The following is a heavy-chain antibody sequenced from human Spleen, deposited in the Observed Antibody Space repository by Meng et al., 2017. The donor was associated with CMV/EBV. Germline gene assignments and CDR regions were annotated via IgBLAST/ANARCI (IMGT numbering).Heavy chain of an antibody. CDR2: INHSGSN. V-gene: IGHV4-34*01. CDR3: ARDRGGYCNTTSCYLLGFLSGMDV. Sequence: SQTLSLTCGVDGGSFSGYYWSWIRQPPGKGLEWIGEINHSGSNNYNPSLKSRVTMSADTSKNLFSLKLSSVTAADTAVYYCARDRGGYCNTTSCYLLGFLSGMDVWGQGTTVTVSS. J-gene: IGHJ6*02. CDR1: GGSFSGYY. D-gene: IGHD2-2*01.